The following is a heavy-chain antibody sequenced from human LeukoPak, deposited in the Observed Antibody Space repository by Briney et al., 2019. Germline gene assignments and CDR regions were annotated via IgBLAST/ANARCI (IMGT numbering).Heavy chain of an antibody. D-gene: IGHD6-6*01. CDR2: IYYSGST. J-gene: IGHJ4*02. CDR1: GGSISSGDYY. V-gene: IGHV4-30-4*08. CDR3: ARGEYSSTFDY. Sequence: SETLSLTCTVSGGSISSGDYYWSWIRQPPGKDLEWIGYIYYSGSTYYNPSLKSRVTISVDTSKNQFSLKLSSVTAADTAVYYCARGEYSSTFDYWGQGTLVTVSS.